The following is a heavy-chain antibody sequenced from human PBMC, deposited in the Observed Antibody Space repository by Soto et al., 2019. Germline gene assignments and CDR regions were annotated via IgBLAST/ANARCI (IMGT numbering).Heavy chain of an antibody. J-gene: IGHJ6*03. CDR1: GGTFSSYT. V-gene: IGHV1-69*02. CDR2: IIPILGIA. CDR3: ARTKGGWDYYYYYYMDV. Sequence: SVKVSCKASGGTFSSYTISWVRQAPGQGLEWMGRIIPILGIANYAQKFQGRVTITADKSTSTAYMELSSLRSEDTAVYYCARTKGGWDYYYYYYMDVWGKGTTVTVSS.